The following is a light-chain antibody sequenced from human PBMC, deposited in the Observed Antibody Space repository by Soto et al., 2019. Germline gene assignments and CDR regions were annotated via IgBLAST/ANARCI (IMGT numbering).Light chain of an antibody. CDR1: QSISTW. Sequence: DIQMTQSPSTLSASVGDRVTITCRASQSISTWLAWYQQKPGKVPKLLIYQASTLETGVPSRFSGSGSGTEFTITISRLQPDDFATYYCQQYNTYSETFGQGTKLDI. J-gene: IGKJ2*01. CDR2: QAS. V-gene: IGKV1-5*03. CDR3: QQYNTYSET.